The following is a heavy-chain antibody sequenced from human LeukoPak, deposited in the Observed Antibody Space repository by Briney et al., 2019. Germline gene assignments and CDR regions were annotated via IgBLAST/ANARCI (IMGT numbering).Heavy chain of an antibody. CDR3: ARDRYSSFYMDV. CDR1: GITFSAVW. D-gene: IGHD6-13*01. Sequence: GGALRLSCAASGITFSAVWRDGVGEAPGKGLGGVSRINTDGMVTNYADSVEGRFTIPRDNAKNTLYLQMHDLRAEDTAVYYCARDRYSSFYMDVWGKGTTVTVSS. CDR2: INTDGMVT. V-gene: IGHV3-74*01. J-gene: IGHJ6*03.